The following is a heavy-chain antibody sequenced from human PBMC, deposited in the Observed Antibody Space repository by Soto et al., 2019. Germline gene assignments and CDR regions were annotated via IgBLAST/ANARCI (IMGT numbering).Heavy chain of an antibody. D-gene: IGHD1-26*01. CDR1: GXTFSSYA. V-gene: IGHV3-30-3*01. J-gene: IGHJ4*02. CDR2: ISYDGSNK. Sequence: LRLSCAASGXTFSSYAMHWVRQAPGKGLEWVAVISYDGSNKYYADSVKGRFTISRDNSKNTLYLQMNSLRAEDTAVYYCAGENDLLYDYWGQGTLVTVSS. CDR3: AGENDLLYDY.